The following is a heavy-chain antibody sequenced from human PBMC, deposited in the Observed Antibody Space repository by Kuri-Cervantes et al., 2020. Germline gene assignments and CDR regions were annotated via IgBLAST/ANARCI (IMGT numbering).Heavy chain of an antibody. Sequence: GSLRLSCAVSGGSISSSNWWSWVRQPPGKGLEWIGEIYHSGSTNYNPSHKSRVTISVDKSKNQFSLKLSSVTAADTAVYYCARVDYYYYYGMDVWGQGTTVTVSS. J-gene: IGHJ6*02. CDR3: ARVDYYYYYGMDV. V-gene: IGHV4-4*02. CDR1: GGSISSSNW. CDR2: IYHSGST.